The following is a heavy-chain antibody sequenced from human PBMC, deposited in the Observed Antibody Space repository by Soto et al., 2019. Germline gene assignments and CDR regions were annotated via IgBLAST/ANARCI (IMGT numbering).Heavy chain of an antibody. CDR3: ARDGKWELKLGYYYYGMDV. CDR1: GYSISSGYY. J-gene: IGHJ6*02. D-gene: IGHD1-26*01. V-gene: IGHV4-38-2*02. Sequence: SETLSLTXAVSGYSISSGYYWGWIRQPPGKGLEWIGSIYHSGSTYYNPSLKSRVTISVDTSKNQFSLKLSSVTAADTAVYYCARDGKWELKLGYYYYGMDVWGQGTTVTVSS. CDR2: IYHSGST.